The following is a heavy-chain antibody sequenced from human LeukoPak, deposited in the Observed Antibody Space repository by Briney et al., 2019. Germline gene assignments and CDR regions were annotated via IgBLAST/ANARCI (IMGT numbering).Heavy chain of an antibody. Sequence: ASVKVSCKASGYTFTSYHMHWVRQAPGQGLEWMGWINPNSGGTNYAQKFQGRVTMTRDTSISTAYMELSRLRSDDTAVYYCARDHVEMATTDPDYWGQGTLVTVSS. J-gene: IGHJ4*02. D-gene: IGHD5-24*01. CDR2: INPNSGGT. CDR3: ARDHVEMATTDPDY. V-gene: IGHV1-2*02. CDR1: GYTFTSYH.